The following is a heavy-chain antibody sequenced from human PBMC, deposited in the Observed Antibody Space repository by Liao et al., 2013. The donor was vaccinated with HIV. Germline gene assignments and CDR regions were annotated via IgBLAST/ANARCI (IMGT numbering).Heavy chain of an antibody. CDR2: ISHSGNT. CDR3: ARDQYSYGNGRYFDY. Sequence: QLQLQESGSGLVKPSQTLSLTCAVSGGSISSGGFSWSWIRQPPGKGLEWIGYISHSGNTYYNPSLKSRVTISVDRSKNQFSLKLSSVTAADTAVYHCARDQYSYGNGRYFDYWGQGTLVTVSS. J-gene: IGHJ4*02. CDR1: GGSISSGGFS. D-gene: IGHD5-18*01. V-gene: IGHV4-30-2*01.